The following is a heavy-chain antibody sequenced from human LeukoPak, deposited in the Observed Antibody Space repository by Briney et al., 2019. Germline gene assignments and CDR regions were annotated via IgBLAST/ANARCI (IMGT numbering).Heavy chain of an antibody. D-gene: IGHD3-3*01. V-gene: IGHV3-23*01. CDR1: GFTFSDYA. CDR2: ISAGGGST. Sequence: GGSLRLSCAASGFTFSDYAMSWVRQAPGKGLEWVSTISAGGGSTYYADSVKGRFTISRDNSKNTLYLQMNSLRVEDTAVHYCAKGDFTVFGVAPGDYWGQGTLVTVSS. CDR3: AKGDFTVFGVAPGDY. J-gene: IGHJ4*02.